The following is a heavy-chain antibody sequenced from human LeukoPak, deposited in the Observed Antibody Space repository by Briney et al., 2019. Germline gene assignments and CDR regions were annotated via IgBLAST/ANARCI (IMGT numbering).Heavy chain of an antibody. CDR1: GFTFSDAW. J-gene: IGHJ4*02. Sequence: GGSLRLSCAASGFTFSDAWMTWVRQAPGKGPEWVSFISTGSNTVYYVDSAKGRFTISRDNAKNSLYLQMNSLRDEDMAVYYCARERSQVGANDYWGQGTLVTVSS. CDR2: ISTGSNTV. D-gene: IGHD1-26*01. CDR3: ARERSQVGANDY. V-gene: IGHV3-48*02.